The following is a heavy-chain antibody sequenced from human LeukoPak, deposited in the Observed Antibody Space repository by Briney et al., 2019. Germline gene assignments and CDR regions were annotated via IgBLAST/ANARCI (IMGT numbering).Heavy chain of an antibody. Sequence: GGSLRLSCAASGFTFSCYAMSWVRQAPGKGLEWVSAISGSGGSTYYADSVKGRFTISRDNSKNTLYLQMNSLRAEDTAVYYCARGRHGITIFGVVINWFDPWGQGTLVTVSS. D-gene: IGHD3-3*01. V-gene: IGHV3-23*01. J-gene: IGHJ5*02. CDR1: GFTFSCYA. CDR3: ARGRHGITIFGVVINWFDP. CDR2: ISGSGGST.